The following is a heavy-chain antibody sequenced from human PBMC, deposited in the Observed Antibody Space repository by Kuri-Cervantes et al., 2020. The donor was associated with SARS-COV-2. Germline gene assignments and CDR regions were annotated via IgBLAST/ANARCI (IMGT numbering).Heavy chain of an antibody. J-gene: IGHJ4*02. V-gene: IGHV4-39*01. Sequence: SETLSLTCTVFGGSISSSSYYWGWIRQPPGKGLEWIGSIYYSGSTYYNPSLKSRVTISVDTSKNQFSLKLSSVTAADTAVYYCASAQGPYYYDSSGYYRFDYWGQGTLVTVSS. CDR3: ASAQGPYYYDSSGYYRFDY. D-gene: IGHD3-22*01. CDR2: IYYSGST. CDR1: GGSISSSSYY.